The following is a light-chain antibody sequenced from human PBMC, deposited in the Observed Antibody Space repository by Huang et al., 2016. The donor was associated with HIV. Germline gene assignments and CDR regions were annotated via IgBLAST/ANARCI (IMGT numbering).Light chain of an antibody. J-gene: IGKJ2*01. V-gene: IGKV1-16*01. Sequence: DIQMTQSPSSLSASVGDRVTVTCRASQGISNYLAWFQQKPGKAPKSLIYSASTVQTGVPSRFSGSGSGTDFTITISGLQPDDSATYYCHQYYSFPYTFGQGTKLDIK. CDR3: HQYYSFPYT. CDR2: SAS. CDR1: QGISNY.